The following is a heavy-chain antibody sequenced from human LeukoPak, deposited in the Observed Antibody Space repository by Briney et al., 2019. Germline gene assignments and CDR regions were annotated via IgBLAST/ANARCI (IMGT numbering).Heavy chain of an antibody. Sequence: PSETLSLTCTVSGASISSEGFFWSWIRQPAGKHLKWLGRIYSSGRTTYSPSLKSRLTISIDTSRNQFSLKLSSVTAADTAIYYCARGRSGYSGYDIRFDPWGQGTLVTVSS. J-gene: IGHJ5*02. CDR3: ARGRSGYSGYDIRFDP. CDR1: GASISSEGFF. D-gene: IGHD5-12*01. V-gene: IGHV4-61*02. CDR2: IYSSGRT.